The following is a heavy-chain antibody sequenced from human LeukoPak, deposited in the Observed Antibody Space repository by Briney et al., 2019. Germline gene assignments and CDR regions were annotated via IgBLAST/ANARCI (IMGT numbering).Heavy chain of an antibody. J-gene: IGHJ6*03. D-gene: IGHD3-3*01. CDR3: ARGSQPYYDFWSGETYYYYMDV. CDR1: GYTFTSYD. Sequence: ASVKVSCKASGYTFTSYDINWVRQATGQGLEWMGWMNPNSGNTGYAQKSQGRVTITRNTSISTAYMELSSLRSEDTAVYYCARGSQPYYDFWSGETYYYYMDVWGKGTTVTVSS. CDR2: MNPNSGNT. V-gene: IGHV1-8*03.